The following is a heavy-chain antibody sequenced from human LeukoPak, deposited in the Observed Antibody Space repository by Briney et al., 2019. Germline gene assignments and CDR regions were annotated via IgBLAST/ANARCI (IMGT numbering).Heavy chain of an antibody. V-gene: IGHV3-23*01. D-gene: IGHD5-24*01. J-gene: IGHJ4*02. CDR1: GFTFNDYA. CDR2: ISGSGENT. CDR3: AKQSGAMANFDH. Sequence: GGPLRLSCAASGFTFNDYAISWVRQAPGKGLEWVAAISGSGENTHYADSVRGRFTISRDNSKNTLYLLMDTLRAEDTAVYYCAKQSGAMANFDHWGRGTLVTVSS.